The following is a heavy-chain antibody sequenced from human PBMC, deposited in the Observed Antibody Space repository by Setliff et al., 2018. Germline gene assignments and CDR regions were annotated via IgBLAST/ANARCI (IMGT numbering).Heavy chain of an antibody. CDR2: TYYSGDT. CDR3: ARHVGIRGRGYSYYYYYMDV. Sequence: ASETLSLTCTVSGGSLRSNFWGWIRQPPGKGLEWIGSTYYSGDTSYNPSLKSRVTMSVDMSRNQFSLKLSSVTAADTAVYSCARHVGIRGRGYSYYYYYMDVWGKGTTVTVSS. D-gene: IGHD5-12*01. J-gene: IGHJ6*03. V-gene: IGHV4-39*01. CDR1: GGSLRSNF.